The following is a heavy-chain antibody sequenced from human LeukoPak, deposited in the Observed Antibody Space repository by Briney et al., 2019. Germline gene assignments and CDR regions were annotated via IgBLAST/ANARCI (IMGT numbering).Heavy chain of an antibody. CDR3: ARVPTYYDILTGYPESGY. V-gene: IGHV4-4*02. J-gene: IGHJ4*02. CDR2: IYHSGST. Sequence: SGTLSLTCAVSGGSISSSNWWSWVRQPPGKGLEWIGEIYHSGSTNYYPSLKSRVTISVDKSKNQFSLKLSSVTAADTAVYYCARVPTYYDILTGYPESGYWGQGTLVTVSS. CDR1: GGSISSSNW. D-gene: IGHD3-9*01.